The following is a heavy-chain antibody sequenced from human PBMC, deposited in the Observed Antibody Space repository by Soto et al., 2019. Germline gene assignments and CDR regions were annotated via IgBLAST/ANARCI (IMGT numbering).Heavy chain of an antibody. J-gene: IGHJ2*01. D-gene: IGHD2-2*01. V-gene: IGHV4-31*03. CDR1: GGSISSGVYS. CDR3: EQDRSTSPTSFDL. CDR2: IYYSGNT. Sequence: QVQLQESGPGLVMPSQTLSLTCTVSGGSISSGVYSWSWIRQHPGKGLEWIGYIYYSGNTYYNPSLESRVTISVVTSQNQFSLKLTSVTAADTAVYYCEQDRSTSPTSFDLWGRGTLVTVSS.